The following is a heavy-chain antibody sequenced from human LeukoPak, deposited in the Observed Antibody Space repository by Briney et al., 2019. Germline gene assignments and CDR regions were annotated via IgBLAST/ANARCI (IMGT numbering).Heavy chain of an antibody. D-gene: IGHD6-19*01. CDR2: VYYSGST. CDR1: GGSVSGYY. CDR3: ARIGPYSSGFDP. V-gene: IGHV4-59*02. Sequence: PSETLSLTCVVSGGSVSGYYWGWIRQPPGRGLEWIGYVYYSGSTNYNPSFKSRITISVDTSRNQFSLQLSSVTAADTAVYYCARIGPYSSGFDPWGQGTLVTVSS. J-gene: IGHJ5*02.